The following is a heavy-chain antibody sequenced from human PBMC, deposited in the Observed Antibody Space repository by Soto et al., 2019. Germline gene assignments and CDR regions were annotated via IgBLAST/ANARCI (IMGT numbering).Heavy chain of an antibody. CDR3: AREAEMYYDFWSGYYTPWFDP. CDR1: GYTFTSYA. D-gene: IGHD3-3*01. CDR2: INAGNGNT. J-gene: IGHJ5*02. V-gene: IGHV1-3*01. Sequence: ASVKVSCQASGYTFTSYAMHWVRQAPGQRLEWMGWINAGNGNTKYSPKFQGRVTITRDTSASTAYMELSSLRSEDTAVYYCAREAEMYYDFWSGYYTPWFDPWGQGTLVTVSS.